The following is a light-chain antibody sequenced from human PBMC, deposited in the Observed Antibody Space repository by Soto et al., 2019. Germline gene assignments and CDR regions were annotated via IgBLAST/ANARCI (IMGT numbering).Light chain of an antibody. CDR3: LQDINYPWT. Sequence: SQMWQSPSSVSASVGDRVTITCRASQGISIWLAWYQQKPGKPPKVLIYGASNLQSGVPPRFRGSGSGTDFTLVISSLQQEDAATYYQLQDINYPWTFGQGTKVDIK. V-gene: IGKV1-12*01. CDR2: GAS. CDR1: QGISIW. J-gene: IGKJ1*01.